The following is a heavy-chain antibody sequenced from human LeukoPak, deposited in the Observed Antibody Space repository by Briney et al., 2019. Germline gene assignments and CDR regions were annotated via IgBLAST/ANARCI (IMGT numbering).Heavy chain of an antibody. Sequence: ASVKVSCKASGFTFTCYVISWVRQAPGQGLEWMGWVRPYNGDTNYAQNFQDRVTMTTDTSTNTAYMELRSLTFDDTAVYYCVREGGLYGFDPWGQGTLVTVPS. CDR1: GFTFTCYV. CDR2: VRPYNGDT. J-gene: IGHJ5*02. D-gene: IGHD2-2*02. V-gene: IGHV1-18*01. CDR3: VREGGLYGFDP.